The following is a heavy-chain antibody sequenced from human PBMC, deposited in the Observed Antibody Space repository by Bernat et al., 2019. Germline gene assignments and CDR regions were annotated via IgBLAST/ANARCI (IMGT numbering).Heavy chain of an antibody. CDR3: ARDRGSGSGGYLKSGFDP. V-gene: IGHV3-30*01. Sequence: QVQLVESGGGVVQPGRSLRLSCAASGFTFSSYAMHWVRQAPGKGLEWVAAISYDGSNKYYADSVKGRFTISRDNSKNTLYLQMNSLRAEDTAVYYCARDRGSGSGGYLKSGFDPWGQGTLVTVSS. J-gene: IGHJ5*02. D-gene: IGHD3-10*01. CDR1: GFTFSSYA. CDR2: ISYDGSNK.